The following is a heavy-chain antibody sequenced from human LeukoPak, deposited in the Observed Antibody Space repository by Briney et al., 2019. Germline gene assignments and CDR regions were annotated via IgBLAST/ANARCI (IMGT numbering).Heavy chain of an antibody. Sequence: ASVKVSCKTSGYTFTSYGISWVRQAPGQGLEWMGWISAYNGNTHSAQKLQGRVTMTTDTSTSTAYMELRSLRSDDTAVYYCARVVPAKSSSSAFRGSIDYWGQGTLVTVSS. V-gene: IGHV1-18*01. CDR2: ISAYNGNT. CDR1: GYTFTSYG. J-gene: IGHJ4*02. D-gene: IGHD6-13*01. CDR3: ARVVPAKSSSSAFRGSIDY.